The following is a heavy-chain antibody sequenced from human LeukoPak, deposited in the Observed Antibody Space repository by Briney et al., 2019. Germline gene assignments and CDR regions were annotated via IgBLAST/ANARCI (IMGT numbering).Heavy chain of an antibody. CDR1: GGSISSGGYY. Sequence: SQTLSLTCTVSGGSISSGGYYWSWIRQHPGKGLEWIGYIYYSGSTYYNPSLKSRVTISVDTSKNQFSLKLSSVTAADTAVYYCAREGPGCSSTSCPNWFDPWGQGTLVTVSS. CDR2: IYYSGST. V-gene: IGHV4-31*03. CDR3: AREGPGCSSTSCPNWFDP. D-gene: IGHD2-2*01. J-gene: IGHJ5*02.